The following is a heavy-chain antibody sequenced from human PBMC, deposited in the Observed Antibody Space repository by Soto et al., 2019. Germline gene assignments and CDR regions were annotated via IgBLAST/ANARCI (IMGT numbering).Heavy chain of an antibody. V-gene: IGHV4-59*01. CDR2: IYYSGST. CDR3: AREIRGGWFDP. CDR1: GGSISSYY. D-gene: IGHD3-10*01. J-gene: IGHJ5*02. Sequence: SETLSLTCTVSGGSISSYYWSWIRQPPGKGLEWIGYIYYSGSTNYNPSLKSRVTISVDTSKNQFSLKLSSVTAADTAVYYCAREIRGGWFDPWGQGTLVTVSA.